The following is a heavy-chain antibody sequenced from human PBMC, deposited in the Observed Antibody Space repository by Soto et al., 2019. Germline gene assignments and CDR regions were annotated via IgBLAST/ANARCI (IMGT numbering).Heavy chain of an antibody. J-gene: IGHJ5*02. CDR1: GESFIGYY. V-gene: IGHV4-34*01. CDR2: INHGGST. D-gene: IGHD5-12*01. Sequence: QVHLQQWGAGLLKPSETLSLTCAVYGESFIGYYWTWIRQSPGKGLEWIGEINHGGSTNYNPSLKSRVTRSIDTSKNQFSLKLTSVTAADTSVYYCARTDIVTTNGFDPWGQGTLVTVSS. CDR3: ARTDIVTTNGFDP.